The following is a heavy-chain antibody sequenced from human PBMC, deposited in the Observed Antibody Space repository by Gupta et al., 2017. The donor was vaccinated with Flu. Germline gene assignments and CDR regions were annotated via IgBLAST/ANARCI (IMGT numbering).Heavy chain of an antibody. V-gene: IGHV1-2*02. CDR2: INPNSGDT. D-gene: IGHD6-19*01. CDR1: AYTLTDYY. CDR3: AREATAVAGTVWYFDL. J-gene: IGHJ2*01. Sequence: QVQLVQSGAEVKKPGASVTVSCKASAYTLTDYYMHWVRQAPGQGLEWMGWINPNSGDTNHAQKFQGRVTMTRDPSINTAYMELTSLRSDDTAVYYCAREATAVAGTVWYFDLWGRGTLVTVSS.